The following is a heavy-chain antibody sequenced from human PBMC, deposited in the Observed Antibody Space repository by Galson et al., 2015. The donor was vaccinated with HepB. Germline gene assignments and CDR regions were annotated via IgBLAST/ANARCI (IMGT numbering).Heavy chain of an antibody. D-gene: IGHD3-10*01. J-gene: IGHJ5*02. CDR1: GFSFGSYW. CDR2: INDDGSYS. CDR3: TRDVIGGQTLEH. V-gene: IGHV3-74*01. Sequence: SLRLSCAASGFSFGSYWMHWVRHAPGRGPVWVARINDDGSYSDYADSVKGRFSISRDNAKNTLFLHMNSLRVEDTAIYYCTRDVIGGQTLEHWGQGTRITVSS.